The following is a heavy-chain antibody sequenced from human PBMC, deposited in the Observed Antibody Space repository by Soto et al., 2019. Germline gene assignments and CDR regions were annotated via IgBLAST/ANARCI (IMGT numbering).Heavy chain of an antibody. V-gene: IGHV1-2*04. D-gene: IGHD2-8*01. Sequence: ASVKVSCKASGYSFTDCRIHWVRQAPGQGLEWLGRINPKSGGTSTAQKFQGWVTMTTDTSISTASMELTRLTSDDTASYYCARGDSTDCSNGVCSFFYNHDMDVWG. CDR1: GYSFTDCR. CDR3: ARGDSTDCSNGVCSFFYNHDMDV. CDR2: INPKSGGT. J-gene: IGHJ6*02.